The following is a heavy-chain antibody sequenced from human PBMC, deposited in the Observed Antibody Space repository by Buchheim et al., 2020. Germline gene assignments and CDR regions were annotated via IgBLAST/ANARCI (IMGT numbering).Heavy chain of an antibody. CDR2: INHSGST. Sequence: QVQLQQWGAGLLKPSETLSLTCAVYGGSFSGYYWSWIRQPPGKGLEWSGEINHSGSTNYNPSLKSRVTISVDTSKNQFSLQLSSVTAADTAVYYCARSTGPGGATSGDYWGQGTL. V-gene: IGHV4-34*01. CDR3: ARSTGPGGATSGDY. D-gene: IGHD1-26*01. J-gene: IGHJ4*02. CDR1: GGSFSGYY.